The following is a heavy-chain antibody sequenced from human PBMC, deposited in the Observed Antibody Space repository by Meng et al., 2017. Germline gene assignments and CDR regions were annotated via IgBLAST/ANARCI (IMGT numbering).Heavy chain of an antibody. CDR1: GFTFSSYW. Sequence: GESLKISCAASGFTFSSYWMSWVRQAPGKGLEWVANIKQDGSEKYYVDSVKGRFTISRDNAKNSLYLQMNSLRAEDTAVYYCARDRLVPRGGAMASDHWGQGTLVTVSS. CDR2: IKQDGSEK. J-gene: IGHJ4*02. D-gene: IGHD3-16*01. CDR3: ARDRLVPRGGAMASDH. V-gene: IGHV3-7*01.